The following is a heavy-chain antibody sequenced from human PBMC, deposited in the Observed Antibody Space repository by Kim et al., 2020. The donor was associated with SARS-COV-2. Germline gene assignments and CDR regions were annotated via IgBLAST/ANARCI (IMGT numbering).Heavy chain of an antibody. V-gene: IGHV5-51*01. D-gene: IGHD3-22*01. CDR2: IYPGDSDT. CDR1: GYSFTSYW. CDR3: ARGRGIVVVITDAFDI. Sequence: GKSLKISCKGSGYSFTSYWIGWVRQMPGKGLEWMGIIYPGDSDTRYSPSFQGQVTISADKSISTAYLQWSSLKASDTAMYYCARGRGIVVVITDAFDIWGQGTMVTVSS. J-gene: IGHJ3*02.